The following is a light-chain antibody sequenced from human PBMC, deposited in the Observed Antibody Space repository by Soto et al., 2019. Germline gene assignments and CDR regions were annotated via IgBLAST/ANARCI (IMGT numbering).Light chain of an antibody. CDR3: QQRSNWPPT. Sequence: QMTQSPSTVSASVGYRFTITCRASQTINRWLAWYQQKPGEVPKLLIYKASVLESGVPSRFSGSGSGTDFTLTISSLEPEDFAVYYCQQRSNWPPTFGGGSMGDIK. J-gene: IGKJ4*01. CDR1: QTINRW. CDR2: KAS. V-gene: IGKV1-5*03.